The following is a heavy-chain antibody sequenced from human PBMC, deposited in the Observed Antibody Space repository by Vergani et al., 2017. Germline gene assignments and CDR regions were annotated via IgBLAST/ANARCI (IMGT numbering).Heavy chain of an antibody. V-gene: IGHV3-33*01. CDR3: ARDCSSTSCYWAIDY. Sequence: QVQLVESGGGVVQPGRSLSLSCAASGFTFSSYGMHWVRQAPGKGLEWVAVIWYDGSNKYYADSVKGRFTIARDNSKNTLYLQMNSLRAEDTAVYYCARDCSSTSCYWAIDYWGQGTLVTVSS. CDR2: IWYDGSNK. J-gene: IGHJ4*02. CDR1: GFTFSSYG. D-gene: IGHD2-2*01.